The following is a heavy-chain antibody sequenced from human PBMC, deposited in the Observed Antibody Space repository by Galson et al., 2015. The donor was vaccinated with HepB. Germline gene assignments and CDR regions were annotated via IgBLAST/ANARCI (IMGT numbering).Heavy chain of an antibody. D-gene: IGHD2/OR15-2a*01. J-gene: IGHJ6*02. V-gene: IGHV3-23*01. CDR1: GFTFSSYA. Sequence: SLRLSCAASGFTFSSYAMSWVRQAPGKGLEWVSAISGSGGSTYYADSVKGRFTISRDNSKNTLYLQMNSLRAEDTAVYYCAKDLLYYYGMDVWGQGTTVTVSS. CDR2: ISGSGGST. CDR3: AKDLLYYYGMDV.